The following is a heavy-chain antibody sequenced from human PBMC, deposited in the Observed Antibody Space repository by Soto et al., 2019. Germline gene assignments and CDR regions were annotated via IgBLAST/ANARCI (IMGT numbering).Heavy chain of an antibody. CDR2: ISTYNGNT. J-gene: IGHJ3*02. V-gene: IGHV1-18*01. D-gene: IGHD6-13*01. CDR3: ARDPGYSTTWHQAFDI. Sequence: QVQLVQSGAEVKKPGASVKVSCRASGYTFTSYGISWVRQAPGHGPEWMGRISTYNGNTNYVQKLQGRVNMTTDTSSNTASLELRSLRYDDTAVYYCARDPGYSTTWHQAFDIWGQGTMVTVSS. CDR1: GYTFTSYG.